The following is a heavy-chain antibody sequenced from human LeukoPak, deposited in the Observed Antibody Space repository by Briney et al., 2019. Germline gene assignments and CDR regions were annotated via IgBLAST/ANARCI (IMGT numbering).Heavy chain of an antibody. V-gene: IGHV3-73*01. CDR1: GISFSDYV. CDR3: TRGLDYDFWSGYYR. CDR2: IRSKANSYAT. D-gene: IGHD3-3*01. J-gene: IGHJ4*02. Sequence: PGGSLRLSCVASGISFSDYVMTWVRQASGKGLEWVGRIRSKANSYATAYAASVKGRFTISRDDSKNTAYLQMNSLKTEDTAVYYCTRGLDYDFWSGYYRGGQGTLVTVSS.